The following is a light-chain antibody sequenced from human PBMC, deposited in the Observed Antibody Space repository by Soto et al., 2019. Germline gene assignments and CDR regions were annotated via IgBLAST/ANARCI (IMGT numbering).Light chain of an antibody. Sequence: DIQMTQSPSSLSASVGDRITVTCRASQRISTFVNWLHQKPGKAPKVLIYDASTLQTGVPSRFSASGVGTDFTLTISNVQPEDVGAYFCQQSFGSPNTLGQGTRLDIK. CDR2: DAS. CDR1: QRISTF. J-gene: IGKJ5*01. V-gene: IGKV1-39*01. CDR3: QQSFGSPNT.